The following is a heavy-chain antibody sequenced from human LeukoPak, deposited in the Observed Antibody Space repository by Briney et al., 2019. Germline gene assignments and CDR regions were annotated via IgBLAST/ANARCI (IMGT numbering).Heavy chain of an antibody. Sequence: SETLSLTCTVSGVSISSGSYYWGWIRQPPGKGLEWIGSIYYSGNTYYNPSLRSRATISVDTSMNQYSLKLSSVTAADTAVYYCARLHADTSLTPYYYYIYVWGKGTTVTVSS. CDR1: GVSISSGSYY. J-gene: IGHJ6*03. V-gene: IGHV4-39*07. CDR3: ARLHADTSLTPYYYYIYV. D-gene: IGHD5-18*01. CDR2: IYYSGNT.